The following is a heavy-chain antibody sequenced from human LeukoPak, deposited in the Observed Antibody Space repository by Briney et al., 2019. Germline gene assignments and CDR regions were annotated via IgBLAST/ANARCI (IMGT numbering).Heavy chain of an antibody. CDR1: GGSFSGYY. CDR3: ARGANFYYYGMDV. Sequence: SETLSLTCAVYGGSFSGYYWSWIRQPPGKGLEWIGEINHSGSTNYNPSLKSRVTISVDTSKNQFSPKLSSVTAADTAAYYCARGANFYYYGMDVWGQGTTVTVSS. D-gene: IGHD2-15*01. J-gene: IGHJ6*02. CDR2: INHSGST. V-gene: IGHV4-34*01.